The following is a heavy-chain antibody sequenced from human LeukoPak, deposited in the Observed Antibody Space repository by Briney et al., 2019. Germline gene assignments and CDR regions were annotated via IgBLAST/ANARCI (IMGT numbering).Heavy chain of an antibody. J-gene: IGHJ4*02. V-gene: IGHV3-53*01. Sequence: GGSLRLSCAASGFTVGDNYMSWVRQAPGKGLEWVSLIYSAGDTFYSDSVRGRFTISRDNSKNTLYLQMNSLRAEDTAFYYCARDSSSFPNYFDLWGQGALVTVSS. D-gene: IGHD2/OR15-2a*01. CDR2: IYSAGDT. CDR1: GFTVGDNY. CDR3: ARDSSSFPNYFDL.